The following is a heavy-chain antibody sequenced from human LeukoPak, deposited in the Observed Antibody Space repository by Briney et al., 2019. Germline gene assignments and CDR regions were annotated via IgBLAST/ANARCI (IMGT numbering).Heavy chain of an antibody. CDR1: GFTFDDYG. D-gene: IGHD4-23*01. CDR3: ARRRGGNSVGAFDI. Sequence: PGGSLRLSCAASGFTFDDYGMSWVRQAPGKGLEWVSGINWNGGSTGYADSVKGRFTISRDNAKNSLYLQMNSLRAEDTALYYCARRRGGNSVGAFDIWGQGTMVTVSS. V-gene: IGHV3-20*04. CDR2: INWNGGST. J-gene: IGHJ3*02.